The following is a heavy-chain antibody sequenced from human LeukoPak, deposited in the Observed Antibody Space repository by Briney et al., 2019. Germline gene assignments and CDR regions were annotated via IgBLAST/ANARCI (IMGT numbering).Heavy chain of an antibody. D-gene: IGHD6-13*01. J-gene: IGHJ5*02. CDR1: GGPISSGGYY. Sequence: KPSETLSLTCTVSGGPISSGGYYWSWIRQPPGKGLEWIGYIYHSGSTYYNPSLKSRVTISVDRSKNQFSLKLSSVTAADTAVYYCARELVRAIWFDPWGQGTLVTVSS. CDR3: ARELVRAIWFDP. CDR2: IYHSGST. V-gene: IGHV4-30-2*01.